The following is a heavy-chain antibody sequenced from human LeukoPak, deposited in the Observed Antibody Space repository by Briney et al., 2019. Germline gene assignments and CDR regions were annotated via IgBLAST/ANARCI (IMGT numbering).Heavy chain of an antibody. V-gene: IGHV4-34*01. J-gene: IGHJ5*02. CDR1: GGSFSGYY. D-gene: IGHD2-2*02. Sequence: SETLSLTCAVYGGSFSGYYWSWIRQPPGKGLEWIGEINHSGSTNYNPSLKSRVTISVDTSKNQFSLKLSSVTAADTAVYYCARGGDIVVVPAAIPGPNWFDPWGQGTLVTVSS. CDR2: INHSGST. CDR3: ARGGDIVVVPAAIPGPNWFDP.